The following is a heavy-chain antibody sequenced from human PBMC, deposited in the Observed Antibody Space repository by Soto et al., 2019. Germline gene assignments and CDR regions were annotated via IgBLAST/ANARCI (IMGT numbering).Heavy chain of an antibody. J-gene: IGHJ5*02. D-gene: IGHD2-15*01. Sequence: ASVKVSCKASGYTFTSYGISWVRQAPGQGLEWMGWISAYNGNTNYAQKLQGRVTMTTDTSTSTAYMELRSLRSDDTAVYYCARGGRSVVVAATRFDPWGQGTLVTVSS. CDR1: GYTFTSYG. CDR3: ARGGRSVVVAATRFDP. CDR2: ISAYNGNT. V-gene: IGHV1-18*01.